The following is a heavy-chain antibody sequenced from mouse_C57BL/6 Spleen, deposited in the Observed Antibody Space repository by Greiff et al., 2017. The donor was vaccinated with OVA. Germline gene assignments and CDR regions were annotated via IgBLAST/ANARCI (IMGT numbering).Heavy chain of an antibody. J-gene: IGHJ3*01. CDR1: GYTFTDYN. CDR2: INPNNGGT. CDR3: ASSAGFAY. V-gene: IGHV1-18*01. Sequence: EVQLKQSGPELVKPGASVKIPCKASGYTFTDYNMDWVKQSHGKSLEWIGDINPNNGGTIYNQKFKGKATLTVDKSSITAYMELRSLTSEDTAVYYCASSAGFAYWGQGTLVTVSA.